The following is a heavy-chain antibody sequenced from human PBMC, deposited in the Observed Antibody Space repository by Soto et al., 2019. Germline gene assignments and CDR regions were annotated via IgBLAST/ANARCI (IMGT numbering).Heavy chain of an antibody. V-gene: IGHV1-18*01. CDR3: ARMGDVPYYYYGMDV. Sequence: QVQLVQSGAEVKKPGASVKVSCKASGYTFSTYGISWVRQAPGQGLEWMGWINGYNGNTNYAPKLQGRITRTTDTSTTTAYMELRRLRPDDTAVYYCARMGDVPYYYYGMDVWGQGTTVTVSS. CDR1: GYTFSTYG. D-gene: IGHD3-16*01. J-gene: IGHJ6*02. CDR2: INGYNGNT.